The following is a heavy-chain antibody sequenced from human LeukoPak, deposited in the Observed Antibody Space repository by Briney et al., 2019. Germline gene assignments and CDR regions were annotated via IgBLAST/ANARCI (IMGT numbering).Heavy chain of an antibody. CDR3: ARGYSSSWYGCDY. V-gene: IGHV3-21*01. CDR2: ISSSSSYI. D-gene: IGHD6-13*01. J-gene: IGHJ4*02. CDR1: GFTFSSYS. Sequence: GGSLRLSCAASGFTFSSYSMNWVRQAPGKGLEWVSSISSSSSYIYYVDSVKGRFTISRDNAKNSLYLQMNSLRAEDTAVYYCARGYSSSWYGCDYWGQGTLVTVSS.